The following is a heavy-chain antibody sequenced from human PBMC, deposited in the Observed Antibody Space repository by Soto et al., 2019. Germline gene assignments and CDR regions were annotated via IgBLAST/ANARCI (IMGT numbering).Heavy chain of an antibody. Sequence: QVQLVQSGAEVKKPGASVKVSCKASGYTFSNYGISWVRQAPGQGLEWMGWISAYNGNIKFAQKVQGRVTMTTDTFTRTAYMELGSLRSYDTAVYYCAGDPPGEGAAMFDLWGQGTLVTVSS. CDR3: AGDPPGEGAAMFDL. CDR1: GYTFSNYG. CDR2: ISAYNGNI. J-gene: IGHJ5*02. D-gene: IGHD3-10*01. V-gene: IGHV1-18*01.